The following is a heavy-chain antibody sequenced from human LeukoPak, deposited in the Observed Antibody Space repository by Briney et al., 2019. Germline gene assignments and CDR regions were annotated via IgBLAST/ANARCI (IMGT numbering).Heavy chain of an antibody. CDR1: GFTFDDYA. V-gene: IGHV3-9*01. D-gene: IGHD6-6*01. CDR2: ISWNSGSI. J-gene: IGHJ4*02. Sequence: GRSPRLSCAASGFTFDDYAMHWVRQAPGKGLEWVSGISWNSGSIGYADSVKGRFTVSRDNAKNTLYLQVNNLRAEDTAVYYCARGPNSNWSGLDFWGQGTLLTVSS. CDR3: ARGPNSNWSGLDF.